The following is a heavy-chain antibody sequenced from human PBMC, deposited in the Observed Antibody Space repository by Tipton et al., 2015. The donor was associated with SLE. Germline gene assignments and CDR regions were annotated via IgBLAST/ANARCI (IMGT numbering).Heavy chain of an antibody. Sequence: SLRLSCAASGFTFSSYGMHWVRQAPGKGLEWVGFIRSKAYGGTTEYAASVKGRFTISRDDSKSIAYLQMNSLKTEDTAVYYCTRVVSSSWVDYWGQGTLVTVSS. CDR3: TRVVSSSWVDY. D-gene: IGHD6-13*01. CDR1: GFTFSSYG. J-gene: IGHJ4*02. CDR2: IRSKAYGGTT. V-gene: IGHV3-49*04.